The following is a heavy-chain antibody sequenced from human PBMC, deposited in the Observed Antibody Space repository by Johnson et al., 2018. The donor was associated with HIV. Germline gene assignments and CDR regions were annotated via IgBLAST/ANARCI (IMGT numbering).Heavy chain of an antibody. Sequence: QMQLVESGGGVVQPGSSLRLSCVASGFTFMHYGMHWVRQAPGKGLEWVAVISYDGSVTYYADAVKGRFTISRDNSKNTLYLQMNSLRAEDTAVYYCAKAMSPMVRGNIWGQGTMVTVSS. CDR2: ISYDGSVT. D-gene: IGHD3-10*01. CDR1: GFTFMHYG. J-gene: IGHJ3*02. CDR3: AKAMSPMVRGNI. V-gene: IGHV3-30*18.